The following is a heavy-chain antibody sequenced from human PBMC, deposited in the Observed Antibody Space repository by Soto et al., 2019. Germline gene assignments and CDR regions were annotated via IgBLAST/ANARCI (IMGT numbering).Heavy chain of an antibody. J-gene: IGHJ4*02. Sequence: PSETLSLTCTVSGCCVSSSSFYWGWIRQPPGKGLEWIGTIYYSGITYYNPSFKGRVTISVDTSKNQFSLNLSSVTAADTAVYYCARHSVGYCSSPSCYTDNWGQGTLVTVS. D-gene: IGHD2-2*01. CDR2: IYYSGIT. CDR3: ARHSVGYCSSPSCYTDN. V-gene: IGHV4-39*01. CDR1: GCCVSSSSFY.